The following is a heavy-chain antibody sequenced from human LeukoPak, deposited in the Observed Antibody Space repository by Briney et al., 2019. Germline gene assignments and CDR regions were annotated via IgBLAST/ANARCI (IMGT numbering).Heavy chain of an antibody. CDR1: GFTFSSYE. V-gene: IGHV3-48*03. CDR2: ISSSGSTI. J-gene: IGHJ4*02. CDR3: ASSLIITSQNIVHYFDY. D-gene: IGHD1-14*01. Sequence: GSLRLSCAASGFTFSSYEMNWVRQAPGKGLEWVSYISSSGSTIYYADPVKGRFTISRDNAKNSLYLQMNSLRAEDTAVYYCASSLIITSQNIVHYFDYWGQGTLVTVSS.